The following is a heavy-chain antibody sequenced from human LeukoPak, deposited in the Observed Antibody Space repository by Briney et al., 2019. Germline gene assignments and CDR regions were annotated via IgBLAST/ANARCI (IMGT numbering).Heavy chain of an antibody. V-gene: IGHV1-69*04. CDR1: GGTFINYA. CDR2: IIVILGIA. Sequence: SVTVSCKASGGTFINYAISWVRQAPGQGLEWMGRIIVILGIADYAQKFQGRVTITADRSTTTVYMELSSLRSEDTAVYYCARDGMLRGVIDYSGMDVWGQGTTVTVSS. CDR3: ARDGMLRGVIDYSGMDV. J-gene: IGHJ6*02. D-gene: IGHD3-10*01.